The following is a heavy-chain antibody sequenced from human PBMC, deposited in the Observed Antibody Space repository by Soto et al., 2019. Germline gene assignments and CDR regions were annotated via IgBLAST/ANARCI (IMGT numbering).Heavy chain of an antibody. CDR1: GFTFDDYT. CDR2: ISWDGGST. CDR3: AKDLTGYCSSTSCYTPYYYYGMDV. V-gene: IGHV3-43*01. Sequence: PGGSLRLSCAASGFTFDDYTMHWVRQAPGKGLEWVSLISWDGGSTCYADSVKGRFTISRDNSKNSLYLQMNSLRTEDTALYYCAKDLTGYCSSTSCYTPYYYYGMDVWGQGTTVTVSS. J-gene: IGHJ6*02. D-gene: IGHD2-2*02.